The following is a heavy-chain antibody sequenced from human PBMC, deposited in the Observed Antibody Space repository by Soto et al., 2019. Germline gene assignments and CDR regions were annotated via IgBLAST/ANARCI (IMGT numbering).Heavy chain of an antibody. CDR2: IYYDGRNK. J-gene: IGHJ4*02. D-gene: IGHD6-19*01. CDR3: ARDLGERWPSVGGY. V-gene: IGHV3-33*01. Sequence: QVQLVESGGGVVQPGRSLRLSCAASGFTFNTYGMHWVRQAPGKGLEWVAVIYYDGRNKYYADSMKGRFTISRDNSKNTLNLQMNSLRVEDTAVYYCARDLGERWPSVGGYWGQGTLVTVSS. CDR1: GFTFNTYG.